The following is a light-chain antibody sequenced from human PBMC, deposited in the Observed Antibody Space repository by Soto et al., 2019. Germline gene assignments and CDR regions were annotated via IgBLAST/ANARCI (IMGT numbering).Light chain of an antibody. V-gene: IGLV1-47*01. CDR2: RND. CDR1: SSNIGNNY. J-gene: IGLJ2*01. CDR3: AAWEGSLRGVV. Sequence: QSVLTQPPSASGTPGQRVTISCSGSSSNIGNNYAYWYQQLPGTAPKLLIYRNDQRPSGVPDRFSGSKSGTSASRAISGLRSEDEADDYCAAWEGSLRGVVFGGGTKLTVL.